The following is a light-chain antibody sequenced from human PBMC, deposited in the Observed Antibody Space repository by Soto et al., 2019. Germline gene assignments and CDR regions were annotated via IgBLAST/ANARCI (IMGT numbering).Light chain of an antibody. CDR3: SSYTSSRGV. V-gene: IGLV2-14*01. Sequence: QSALTQPASVSGSPGQSITISCTGTSSDVGGYNYVSWYQQHPGKAPKLMIYEVSNRPLGVSNRFSGSKSGNTASLTISGLQAEDEADYYCSSYTSSRGVFGGGTKLTVL. J-gene: IGLJ3*02. CDR2: EVS. CDR1: SSDVGGYNY.